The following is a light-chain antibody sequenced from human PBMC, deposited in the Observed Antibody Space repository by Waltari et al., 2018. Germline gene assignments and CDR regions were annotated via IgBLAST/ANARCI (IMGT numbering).Light chain of an antibody. V-gene: IGLV1-44*01. J-gene: IGLJ1*01. CDR3: AAWDDSLNGYV. CDR1: SSNIGSSP. Sequence: QSVLPQPPSASGTPGQRVTISCSGSSSNIGSSPVNWYQQLPGTAPKLLIYSNNQRPSGVPDRFSGSKSGTSASLAISGLQSEDEADYYCAAWDDSLNGYVFGTGTKVTVL. CDR2: SNN.